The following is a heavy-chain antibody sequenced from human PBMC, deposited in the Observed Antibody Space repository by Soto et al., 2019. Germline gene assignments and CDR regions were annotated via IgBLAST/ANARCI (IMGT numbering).Heavy chain of an antibody. V-gene: IGHV4-31*03. CDR3: AREDYGGYYFDS. J-gene: IGHJ4*02. CDR1: GGSISSGGYY. Sequence: SETLSLTCTVYGGSISSGGYYWSWIRQHPGKGLEWIGYIYHSGSTYYNPSLKSRLTISVDTSRNQFSLKLTSVTAADTAAYYCAREDYGGYYFDSWGQGTLVTVSS. CDR2: IYHSGST. D-gene: IGHD4-17*01.